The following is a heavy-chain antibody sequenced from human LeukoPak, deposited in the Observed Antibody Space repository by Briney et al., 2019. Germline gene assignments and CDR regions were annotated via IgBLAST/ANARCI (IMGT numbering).Heavy chain of an antibody. Sequence: GGSLRLSCAASGFTFSSYGMHWVRQAPGKGLEWVAFIRYDGINKYYADSVKGRFTISRDNSKNTLYLQMNSLRAEDTAVYYCAQIYTYGSSQFDYWGQGTLVTVSS. CDR3: AQIYTYGSSQFDY. CDR1: GFTFSSYG. J-gene: IGHJ4*02. CDR2: IRYDGINK. D-gene: IGHD5-18*01. V-gene: IGHV3-30*02.